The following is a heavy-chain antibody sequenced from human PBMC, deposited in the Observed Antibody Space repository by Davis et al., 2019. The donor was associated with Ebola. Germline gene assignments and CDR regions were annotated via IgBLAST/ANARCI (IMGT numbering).Heavy chain of an antibody. D-gene: IGHD3-10*01. J-gene: IGHJ4*02. CDR2: IPYDGKDI. V-gene: IGHV3-30*04. CDR1: GFIFKTYT. Sequence: GESLKISCAASGFIFKTYTMHWVRQAPGKGLEWVAVIPYDGKDISYAESVRGRFTISRDNSKNTLYLQMNSLRDEDTATYYCAREWFGETDWGQGTLVTVSS. CDR3: AREWFGETD.